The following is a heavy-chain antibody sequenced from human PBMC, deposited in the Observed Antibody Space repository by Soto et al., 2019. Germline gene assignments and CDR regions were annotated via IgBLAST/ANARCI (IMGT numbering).Heavy chain of an antibody. CDR3: AKASAPGGTYFPLWF. CDR1: GFTFSSYG. V-gene: IGHV3-23*01. J-gene: IGHJ4*02. D-gene: IGHD1-26*01. CDR2: ISGRGGST. Sequence: GGSLRLSCAASGFTFSSYGMSWVRQAPGKGLEWVSSISGRGGSTYYADSVKGRFTISRDNSKNTLYLQMNSLRAEDTAVYYCAKASAPGGTYFPLWFWGQGTLVIVSS.